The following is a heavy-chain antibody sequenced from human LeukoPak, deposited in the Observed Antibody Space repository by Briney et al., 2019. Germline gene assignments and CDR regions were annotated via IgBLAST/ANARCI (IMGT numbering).Heavy chain of an antibody. CDR1: GFTFSDYY. J-gene: IGHJ4*02. Sequence: PGGSLRLSCAASGFTFSDYYMSWIRQAPGKGLEWVSYISSSGSTIYYADSVKGRFTISRDNAKNSLYLQMNSLRAEGTAVYYCARERETITMVRGVIGLENYWGQGTLVTVSS. D-gene: IGHD3-10*01. CDR3: ARERETITMVRGVIGLENY. CDR2: ISSSGSTI. V-gene: IGHV3-11*01.